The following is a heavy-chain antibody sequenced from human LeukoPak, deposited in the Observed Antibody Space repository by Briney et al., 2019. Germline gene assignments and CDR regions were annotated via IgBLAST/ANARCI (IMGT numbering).Heavy chain of an antibody. J-gene: IGHJ4*02. D-gene: IGHD3-22*01. CDR2: INHSGST. V-gene: IGHV4-34*01. CDR3: ARGLPRYYYDRIRGSEPLDY. CDR1: GGSFSGYN. Sequence: TSETLSLTCAVYGGSFSGYNWSWIRQPPAKGLEWVGVINHSGSTNYNPSLKSRVTISVDMSKNQFSLKLSSVTAANTAVYYCARGLPRYYYDRIRGSEPLDYWGQGTLVTVSS.